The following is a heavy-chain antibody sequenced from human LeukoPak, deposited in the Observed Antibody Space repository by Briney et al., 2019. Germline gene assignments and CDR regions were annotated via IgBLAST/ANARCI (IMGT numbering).Heavy chain of an antibody. V-gene: IGHV3-30*02. CDR1: GFTFSSYG. Sequence: GGSLRLSCAASGFTFSSYGMHWVRQAPGKGLEWVAFIRYDGSNKHYADSVKGRFTISRDNSKNTLYLQMNSLRAEDTAVYYCAKDQDTAIVFDYWGQGTLVTVSS. CDR3: AKDQDTAIVFDY. CDR2: IRYDGSNK. J-gene: IGHJ4*02. D-gene: IGHD5-18*01.